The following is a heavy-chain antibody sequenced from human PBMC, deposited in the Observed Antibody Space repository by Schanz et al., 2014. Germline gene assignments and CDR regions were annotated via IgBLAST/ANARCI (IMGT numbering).Heavy chain of an antibody. D-gene: IGHD1-7*01. V-gene: IGHV3-64*04. Sequence: VDLVESGGGLVQPGGSLRLSCSASGFTFSRFAMHWVRQAPGKGLEYVSVINSIGDNTYYADSVKGRFTISRDNSKNTVYLQMNSLRAEDTAVYFCASLIGTTSAHFYGMDVWGQGTTVTVSS. J-gene: IGHJ6*02. CDR3: ASLIGTTSAHFYGMDV. CDR1: GFTFSRFA. CDR2: INSIGDNT.